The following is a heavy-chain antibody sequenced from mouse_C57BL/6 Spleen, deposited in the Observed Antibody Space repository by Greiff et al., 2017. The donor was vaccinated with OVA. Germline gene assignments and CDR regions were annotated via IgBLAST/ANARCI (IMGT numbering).Heavy chain of an antibody. CDR2: IYPGSGST. Sequence: QVQLQQPGAELVKPGASVKMSCKASGYTFTSYWITWVKQRPGQGLEWIGDIYPGSGSTNYNEKLKSKATLTVDTSSSTAYMQLSSRTAEDSAGYYGARRGNSPEAREDGGKGTSGTVAA. V-gene: IGHV1-55*01. CDR3: ARRGNSPEARED. J-gene: IGHJ4*01. CDR1: GYTFTSYW.